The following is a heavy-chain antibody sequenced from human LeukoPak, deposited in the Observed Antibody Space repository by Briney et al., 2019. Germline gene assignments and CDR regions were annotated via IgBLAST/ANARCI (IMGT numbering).Heavy chain of an antibody. CDR3: ARGTMVRGVDY. CDR2: IYYSGST. J-gene: IGHJ4*02. D-gene: IGHD3-10*01. Sequence: SETLSLTCTVSGGSISSYYWSWIRQPPGKGLEWIGYIYYSGSTNFNPSLKSRVTISVDTSKNQFSLKLSSVTAADTAVYYCARGTMVRGVDYWGQGTLVTVSS. V-gene: IGHV4-59*01. CDR1: GGSISSYY.